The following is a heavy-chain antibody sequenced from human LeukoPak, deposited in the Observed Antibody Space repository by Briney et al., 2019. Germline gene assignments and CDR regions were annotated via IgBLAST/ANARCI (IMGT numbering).Heavy chain of an antibody. CDR3: ARGRRQPWLPVF. D-gene: IGHD5-18*01. CDR2: IIPSVGSA. J-gene: IGHJ4*02. CDR1: GGSFRSYG. Sequence: ASVKVSCKASGGSFRSYGFTWVRQAPGQGLEWVGGIIPSVGSANYAQKFQARVTITAAESTSTAHMELSSLTSEDTAVYYCARGRRQPWLPVFWGQGTLVTVSS. V-gene: IGHV1-69*13.